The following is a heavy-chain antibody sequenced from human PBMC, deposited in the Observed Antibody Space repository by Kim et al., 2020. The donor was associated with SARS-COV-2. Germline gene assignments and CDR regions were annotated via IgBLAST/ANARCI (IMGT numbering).Heavy chain of an antibody. V-gene: IGHV1-24*01. Sequence: SYAQTFPGKGTMTEDTSTDTAYMALRSLRAEDTAVYYCATNTFGVYGMDVWGQGTTVTVSS. J-gene: IGHJ6*02. CDR3: ATNTFGVYGMDV. D-gene: IGHD2-8*01.